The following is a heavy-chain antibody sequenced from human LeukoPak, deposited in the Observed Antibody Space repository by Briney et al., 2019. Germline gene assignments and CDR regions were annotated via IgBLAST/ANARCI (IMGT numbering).Heavy chain of an antibody. CDR3: ARFGGGGYNSAEYYFDY. CDR2: IYYSGST. D-gene: IGHD5-24*01. J-gene: IGHJ4*02. Sequence: SETLSLTCTVSGGSISSYYWSWIRQPPATGLERIGYIYYSGSTNYNPSLKSRVTISVDTSKNQFSLKLSSVTAADTAVYYCARFGGGGYNSAEYYFDYWGQGTLVTVSS. CDR1: GGSISSYY. V-gene: IGHV4-59*01.